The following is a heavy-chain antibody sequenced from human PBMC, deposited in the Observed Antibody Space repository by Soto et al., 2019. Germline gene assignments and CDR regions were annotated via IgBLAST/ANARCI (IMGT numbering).Heavy chain of an antibody. J-gene: IGHJ4*02. CDR1: GYGFTTYG. CDR2: ISAHNGNT. CDR3: ARGRYGDY. V-gene: IGHV1-18*01. Sequence: QVHLVQSGAEVKKPGASVKVSCKGSGYGFTTYGITWVRQAPGQGLEWMAWISAHNGNTNYAQKLQGRVTVTRDTSTSTAYMELRSLSSADPAVYYWARGRYGDYWGQGALVTVSS. D-gene: IGHD1-1*01.